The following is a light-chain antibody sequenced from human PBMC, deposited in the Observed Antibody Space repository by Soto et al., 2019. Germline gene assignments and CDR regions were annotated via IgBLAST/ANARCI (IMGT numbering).Light chain of an antibody. CDR3: QQSYVTPLT. V-gene: IGKV1-39*01. J-gene: IGKJ1*01. CDR1: QSIIRH. CDR2: AAS. Sequence: DIQMTQSPSSLSGSVGDRVTITCRASQSIIRHLNWHQQKPGKAPNLLIYAASSLQSEVPSRFSGSGSGTDFTLTISSLQPEDFATYYCQQSYVTPLTFGQGTKVEIK.